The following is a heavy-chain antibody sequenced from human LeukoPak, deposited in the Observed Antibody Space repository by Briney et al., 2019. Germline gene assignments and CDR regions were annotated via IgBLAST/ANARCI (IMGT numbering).Heavy chain of an antibody. V-gene: IGHV1-18*04. CDR3: ARYSSGWYNSVPFNWFDP. J-gene: IGHJ5*02. D-gene: IGHD6-19*01. CDR1: GYTFTSYY. CDR2: ISAYNGNT. Sequence: GASVKVSCKASGYTFTSYYMHWVRQAPGQGLEWMGWISAYNGNTNYAQKLQGRVTMTTDTSTSTAYMELRSLRSDDTAVYYCARYSSGWYNSVPFNWFDPWGQGTLVTVSS.